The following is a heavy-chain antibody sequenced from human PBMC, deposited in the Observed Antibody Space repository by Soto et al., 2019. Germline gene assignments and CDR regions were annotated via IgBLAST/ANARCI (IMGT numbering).Heavy chain of an antibody. Sequence: GGSLRLSCAASGFTFSNAWMSWVRQAPGKGLEWVGRIKSKTDGGTTDYAAPVKGRFTISRDDSKNTLYLQMNSLKTEDTAVYYCTTVHSYCSSTSCSFMDVWGQGTTVTVSS. J-gene: IGHJ6*02. CDR2: IKSKTDGGTT. V-gene: IGHV3-15*01. CDR1: GFTFSNAW. CDR3: TTVHSYCSSTSCSFMDV. D-gene: IGHD2-2*01.